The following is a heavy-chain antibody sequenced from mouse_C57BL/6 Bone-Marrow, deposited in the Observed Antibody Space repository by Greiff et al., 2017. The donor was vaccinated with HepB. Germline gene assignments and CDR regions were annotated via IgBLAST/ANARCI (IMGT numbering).Heavy chain of an antibody. CDR1: GFTFSSYG. V-gene: IGHV5-6*01. CDR3: ARFTGNYAMDY. J-gene: IGHJ4*01. CDR2: ISSGGSYT. D-gene: IGHD1-1*01. Sequence: EVQLVESGGDLVKPGGSLKLSCAASGFTFSSYGMSWVRQTPDKGLEWVATISSGGSYTYYPDSVKGRFTITRDNAKNTLYLQMSSLKSEDTAMYYCARFTGNYAMDYWGQGTSVTVSS.